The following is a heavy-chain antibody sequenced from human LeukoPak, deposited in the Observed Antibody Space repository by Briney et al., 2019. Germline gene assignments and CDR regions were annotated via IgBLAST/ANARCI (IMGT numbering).Heavy chain of an antibody. V-gene: IGHV1-2*02. CDR3: ARDQGTSSGWFDY. D-gene: IGHD6-19*01. J-gene: IGHJ4*02. Sequence: ASVTVSCKASGYTFTGYYMHWVRQAPGQGLEWMGWINPNSGGTNYAQKFQGRVTMTRDTSISTAYMELSRLRSDDTAVYYCARDQGTSSGWFDYWGQGTLVTVSS. CDR2: INPNSGGT. CDR1: GYTFTGYY.